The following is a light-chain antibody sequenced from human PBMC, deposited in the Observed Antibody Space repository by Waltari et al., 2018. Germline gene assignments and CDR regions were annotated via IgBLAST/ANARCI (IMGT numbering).Light chain of an antibody. CDR3: ATWDDSRRGPG. J-gene: IGLJ2*01. CDR2: RND. CDR1: SSNIARNY. Sequence: QSALTQPPSTSATPGQRLTIACSRSSSNIARNYGLWYQQFPGNAPKVILARNDQRPSGVSERFSGSKSGTSASLVISGLRSEDEADYYCATWDDSRRGPGFGGGTKLTVL. V-gene: IGLV1-47*01.